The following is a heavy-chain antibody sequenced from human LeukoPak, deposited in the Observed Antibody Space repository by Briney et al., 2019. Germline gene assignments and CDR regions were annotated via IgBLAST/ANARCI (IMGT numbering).Heavy chain of an antibody. CDR1: GFTFSSYA. V-gene: IGHV3-30-3*01. Sequence: GGSLRLSCAASGFTFSSYAMHWVRQAPGKGLEWVAVISYDGSNKYYADSVKGRFTISRDNSKNTLYLQMNSLRAEDTAVYYCARVWGSGYYYYYGMDVWGQGTTVTVSS. J-gene: IGHJ6*02. CDR3: ARVWGSGYYYYYGMDV. CDR2: ISYDGSNK. D-gene: IGHD3-10*01.